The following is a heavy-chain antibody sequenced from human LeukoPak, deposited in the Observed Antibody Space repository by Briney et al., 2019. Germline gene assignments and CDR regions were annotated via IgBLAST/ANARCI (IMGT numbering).Heavy chain of an antibody. CDR2: IKQDGSEK. Sequence: GGSLRLSCAASGFTFSSYWMSWVRQAPGKGLEWVANIKQDGSEKYYVDSVKGRFTISRDNAKNSLYLQMNSLRAEDTAVYYCARDRVSSRSTFDYWGQGTLVTVSS. CDR3: ARDRVSSRSTFDY. J-gene: IGHJ4*02. CDR1: GFTFSSYW. V-gene: IGHV3-7*01. D-gene: IGHD6-13*01.